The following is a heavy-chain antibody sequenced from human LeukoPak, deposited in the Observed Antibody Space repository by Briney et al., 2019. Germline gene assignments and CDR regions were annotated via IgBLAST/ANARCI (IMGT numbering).Heavy chain of an antibody. CDR1: GFTFSSYE. D-gene: IGHD6-13*01. CDR3: ARVWYSRSWHDY. Sequence: GGSLRLSCAASGFTFSSYEMNWVRQAPGKGLEWVSYISSSGSTIYYADSVKGRFTISRDNAKNSLYMQMNSLGAEDTAVYYCARVWYSRSWHDYWGQGTLVTVSS. V-gene: IGHV3-48*03. J-gene: IGHJ4*02. CDR2: ISSSGSTI.